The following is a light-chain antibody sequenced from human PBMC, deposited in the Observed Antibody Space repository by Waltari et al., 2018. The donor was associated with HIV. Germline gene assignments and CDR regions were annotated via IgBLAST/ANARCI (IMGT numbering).Light chain of an antibody. V-gene: IGKV1-33*01. CDR3: QQYDNLFT. CDR1: QDITNY. CDR2: DAS. Sequence: DIQMTQSPSSLSASVGDRVTITCQASQDITNYLNWYQQKPGKAPKLLIFDASHVERVVPSRFSGSCSATDFTSTISILQPEDVVTYFCQQYDNLFTFGPGTRVDLK. J-gene: IGKJ3*01.